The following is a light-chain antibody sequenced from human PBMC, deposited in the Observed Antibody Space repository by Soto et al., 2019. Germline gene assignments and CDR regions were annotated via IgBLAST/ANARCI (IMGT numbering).Light chain of an antibody. CDR2: AAS. Sequence: AIRMTQSPSSLSASTGDRVTITCRASQGISSYLAWYQQKPGKAPKLLIYAASTLQSGVPSSFSGSGSGTDFTLTISCLQSEDFATYYGQQYYSYPWTFGQGTKVEIK. CDR1: QGISSY. CDR3: QQYYSYPWT. V-gene: IGKV1-8*01. J-gene: IGKJ1*01.